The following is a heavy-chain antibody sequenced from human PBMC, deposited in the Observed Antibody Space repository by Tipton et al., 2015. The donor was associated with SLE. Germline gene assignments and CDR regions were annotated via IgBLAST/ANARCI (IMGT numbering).Heavy chain of an antibody. CDR3: ARQRIGLFDY. D-gene: IGHD2/OR15-2a*01. V-gene: IGHV4-61*02. Sequence: TLSLTCTVSDVSISSGSYCWSWIRQPAGKGLEYIGRMYASGTTKYNPSLKSRLTISVDTSKSQFSLRLNSVTAADTAVYYCARQRIGLFDYWGQGTMVAVSS. J-gene: IGHJ3*01. CDR2: MYASGTT. CDR1: DVSISSGSYC.